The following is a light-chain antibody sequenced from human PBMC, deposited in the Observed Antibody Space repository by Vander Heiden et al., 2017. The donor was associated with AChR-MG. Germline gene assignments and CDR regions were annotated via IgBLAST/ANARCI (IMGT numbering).Light chain of an antibody. CDR1: SLRSYY. J-gene: IGLJ2*01. Sequence: SSELTQDPAVSVALGQTVRITCQGDSLRSYYASWYQQKPGQAPVLVIYGKNNRPSGIPDRFSGSSSGNTASLTMTGAQAEDEADYYCNSRDSSGNPVVFGGGTKLTVL. V-gene: IGLV3-19*01. CDR2: GKN. CDR3: NSRDSSGNPVV.